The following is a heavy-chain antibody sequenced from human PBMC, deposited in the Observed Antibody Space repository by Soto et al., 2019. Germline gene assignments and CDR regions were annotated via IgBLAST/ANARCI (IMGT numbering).Heavy chain of an antibody. Sequence: SVKVSCKASGYTFTSYGISWVRQAPGQGLEWMGGIIPIFGTANYAQKFQGRVTITADKSTSTACMELSSLRSEDTAVYYCARGSSGWYSRRNWFEPCGQGTLLTVSS. D-gene: IGHD6-19*01. V-gene: IGHV1-69*06. CDR3: ARGSSGWYSRRNWFEP. CDR2: IIPIFGTA. J-gene: IGHJ5*02. CDR1: GYTFTSYG.